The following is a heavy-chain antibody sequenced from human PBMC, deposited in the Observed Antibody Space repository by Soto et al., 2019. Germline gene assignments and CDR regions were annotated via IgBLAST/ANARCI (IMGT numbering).Heavy chain of an antibody. J-gene: IGHJ5*02. V-gene: IGHV3-23*01. CDR3: AKSGNLGRYYDSSGYYGRFDP. CDR1: GFTFSSYA. Sequence: PGGSLRLSCAASGFTFSSYAINWVRQAPGKGLEWVSGISGSGDNTYYTDSVKGRFTISRDNSKNTLYLQMNSLRAEDTAVYYCAKSGNLGRYYDSSGYYGRFDPWGQGTLVTVSS. CDR2: ISGSGDNT. D-gene: IGHD3-22*01.